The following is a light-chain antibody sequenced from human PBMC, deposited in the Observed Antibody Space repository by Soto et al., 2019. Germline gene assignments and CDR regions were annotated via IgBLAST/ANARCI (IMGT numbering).Light chain of an antibody. V-gene: IGKV1-39*01. CDR1: QTISSW. Sequence: GDRVTITCLASQTISSWLAWYQQKPGKAPKLLIYAASSLQSGVPSRFSGSGSGTDYSLIISSLQPEDFATYYCQQSYTPAWTVGQGTKGDIK. CDR2: AAS. CDR3: QQSYTPAWT. J-gene: IGKJ1*01.